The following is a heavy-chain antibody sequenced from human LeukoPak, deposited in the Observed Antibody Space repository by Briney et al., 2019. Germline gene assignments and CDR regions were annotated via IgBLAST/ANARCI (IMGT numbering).Heavy chain of an antibody. V-gene: IGHV3-23*01. CDR1: GFTFSSYA. Sequence: QPGGSLRLSCAASGFTFSSYAMSWVRQAPGKGLEWVSAISGSGASTYYADSVKGRFTISRDNAKNSLYLQMNSPRAEDTAVYYCARVYGGNGRNYWGQGTLVTVSS. CDR2: ISGSGAST. D-gene: IGHD4-23*01. CDR3: ARVYGGNGRNY. J-gene: IGHJ4*02.